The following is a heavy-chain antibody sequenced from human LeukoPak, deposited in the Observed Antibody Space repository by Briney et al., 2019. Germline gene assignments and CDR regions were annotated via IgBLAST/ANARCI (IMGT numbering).Heavy chain of an antibody. V-gene: IGHV3-74*01. CDR3: AGPSGYSSSRFDY. CDR1: GFTFSSYW. CDR2: INSDGGST. D-gene: IGHD6-19*01. J-gene: IGHJ4*02. Sequence: PGGSLRLSCAASGFTFSSYWMDWVRQAPRKGLVWVSRINSDGGSTSYADSVKGRFTISRDNAKNTLYLQMNSLRAEDTAVYYCAGPSGYSSSRFDYWGQGTLVTVSS.